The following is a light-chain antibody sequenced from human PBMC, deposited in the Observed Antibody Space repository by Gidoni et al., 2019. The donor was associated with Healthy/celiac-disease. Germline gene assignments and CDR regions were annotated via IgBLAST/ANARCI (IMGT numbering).Light chain of an antibody. V-gene: IGKV1-5*01. Sequence: IQIHQPPSTLSAYVGDRVTITCRASQSISSWLAWYQQKPGKAPKLLIYDASSLESGVPSRFSGSGSGTEFTLTISSLQPDDFATYYCQQYNSYLFTFGPGTKVDIK. CDR2: DAS. CDR3: QQYNSYLFT. CDR1: QSISSW. J-gene: IGKJ3*01.